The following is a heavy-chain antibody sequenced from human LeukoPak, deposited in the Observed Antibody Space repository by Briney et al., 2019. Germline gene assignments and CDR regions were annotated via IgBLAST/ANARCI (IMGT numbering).Heavy chain of an antibody. J-gene: IGHJ6*03. CDR1: GASISSGRYY. D-gene: IGHD6-19*01. CDR3: ARGSLAVAGPGGPYYYYYFMDV. Sequence: PSETLSLTCSVSGASISSGRYYWSWIRQPAGKGLEWIGRSDTSGSTNYNPSLKSRVTISVDRSKNQFSLKLTSVTAADTAVYYCARGSLAVAGPGGPYYYYYFMDVWGKGTTVTISS. CDR2: SDTSGST. V-gene: IGHV4-61*02.